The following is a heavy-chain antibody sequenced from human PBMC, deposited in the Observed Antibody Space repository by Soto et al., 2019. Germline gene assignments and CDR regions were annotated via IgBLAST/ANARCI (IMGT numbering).Heavy chain of an antibody. CDR3: ARNLYSIYGMDV. CDR2: ISSNGGST. D-gene: IGHD6-13*01. J-gene: IGHJ6*02. V-gene: IGHV3-64*01. CDR1: GFTFSSYA. Sequence: EVQLVESGGGLVQPGGSLRLSCAASGFTFSSYAMHWVRQAPGKGLEYVSAISSNGGSTYYANSVKGRFTISRDNSKNTLYLQMGSLRAEDMAVYYCARNLYSIYGMDVWGQGTTVTVSS.